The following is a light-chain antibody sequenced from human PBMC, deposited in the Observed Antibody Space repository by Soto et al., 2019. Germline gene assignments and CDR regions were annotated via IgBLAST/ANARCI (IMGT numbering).Light chain of an antibody. CDR2: AAS. V-gene: IGKV1-17*01. J-gene: IGKJ4*01. CDR1: QGIRND. CDR3: LQHYSYPLT. Sequence: DIQMTQSPSSLSASVGDRVTITCRSSQGIRNDLGWYQQKPGKTPERLISAASSLQGGVQSRFRGGGSGTEFTLTISGLQPEHSATNYCLQHYSYPLTFGGGNKVEI.